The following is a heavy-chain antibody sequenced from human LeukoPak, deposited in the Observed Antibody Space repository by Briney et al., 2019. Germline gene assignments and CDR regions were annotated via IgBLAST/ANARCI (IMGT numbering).Heavy chain of an antibody. CDR2: ISYDGSNK. V-gene: IGHV3-30*03. CDR3: ARGSGSYSGGMDV. Sequence: GGSLRLSCADSGFTFSSYGMHWVRQAPGKGLEWVAVISYDGSNKYYADSVKGRFTISRDNSKNTLYLQMNSLRAEDTAVYYCARGSGSYSGGMDVWGQGTTVTVSS. CDR1: GFTFSSYG. J-gene: IGHJ6*02. D-gene: IGHD3-10*01.